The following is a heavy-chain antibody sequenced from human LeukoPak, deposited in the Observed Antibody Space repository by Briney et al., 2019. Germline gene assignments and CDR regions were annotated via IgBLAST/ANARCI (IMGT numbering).Heavy chain of an antibody. V-gene: IGHV3-23*01. CDR2: INGGGGST. CDR1: GFTFSSYA. D-gene: IGHD1-26*01. Sequence: GGSLRLSCAASGFTFSSYAMSWVRQAPGKGLDWVSSINGGGGSTYYADSVKGRFTISRDNSKNTLYLQMNSLRAEDTAVYYCARDSVGELLSYYFDYWGQGTLVTVSS. CDR3: ARDSVGELLSYYFDY. J-gene: IGHJ4*02.